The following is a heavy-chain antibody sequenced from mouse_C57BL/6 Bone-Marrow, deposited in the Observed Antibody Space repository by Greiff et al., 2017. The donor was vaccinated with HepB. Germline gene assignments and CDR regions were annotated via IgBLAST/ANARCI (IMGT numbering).Heavy chain of an antibody. J-gene: IGHJ4*01. CDR2: IYPGDGDT. V-gene: IGHV1-82*01. Sequence: QVQLQQSGPELVKPGASVKISCKASGYAFSSSWMNWVKQRPGKGLEWIGRIYPGDGDTNYNGKFKGKATLTADKSSSTAYMQLSSLTSEDSAVYFCATTMVTTGRNYYAMDYWGQGTSVTVSS. CDR1: GYAFSSSW. CDR3: ATTMVTTGRNYYAMDY. D-gene: IGHD2-2*01.